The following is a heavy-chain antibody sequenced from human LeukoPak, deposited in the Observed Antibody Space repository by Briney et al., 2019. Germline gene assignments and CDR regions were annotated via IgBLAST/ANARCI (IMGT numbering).Heavy chain of an antibody. CDR3: AKGGAFDY. CDR1: GFTFSSYG. CDR2: ISYDGSNK. V-gene: IGHV3-30*18. J-gene: IGHJ4*02. D-gene: IGHD3-16*01. Sequence: PGGSLRLSCAASGFTFSSYGTHWVRQAPGKGLEWVAVISYDGSNKYYADSVKGRFTISRDNSKNTLYLQMNSLRAEDTAVYYCAKGGAFDYWGQGTLVTVSS.